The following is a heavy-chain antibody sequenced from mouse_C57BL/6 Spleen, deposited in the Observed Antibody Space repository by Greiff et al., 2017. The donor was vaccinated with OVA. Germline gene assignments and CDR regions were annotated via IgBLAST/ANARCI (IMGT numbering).Heavy chain of an antibody. J-gene: IGHJ4*01. CDR1: GFTFSDYG. CDR2: ISSGSSTI. Sequence: EVMLVESGGGLVKPGGSLKLSCAASGFTFSDYGMHWVRQAPEKGLEWVAYISSGSSTIYYADTVKGRFTISRDNAKNTLFLQMTSLRSEDTARCYCARGVGYAMDYWGQGTSVTVSS. CDR3: ARGVGYAMDY. V-gene: IGHV5-17*01.